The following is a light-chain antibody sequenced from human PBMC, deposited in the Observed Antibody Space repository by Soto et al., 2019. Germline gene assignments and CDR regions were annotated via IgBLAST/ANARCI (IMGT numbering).Light chain of an antibody. Sequence: EIVLTQSPGTLSLSPGERATLSCMASQSVTSNYLAWYQQKPGQAPRLLIYGASYRATGIPDRFSGSGSGTDFTLTISRLEPEDFAVYYCHQYGSSPSTFGLGTKVDI. J-gene: IGKJ1*01. CDR1: QSVTSNY. V-gene: IGKV3-20*01. CDR3: HQYGSSPST. CDR2: GAS.